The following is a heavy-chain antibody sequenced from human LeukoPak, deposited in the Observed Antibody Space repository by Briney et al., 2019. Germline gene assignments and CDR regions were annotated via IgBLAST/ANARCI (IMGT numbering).Heavy chain of an antibody. Sequence: PGGSLRLSCEASGFIFNNFWMSWVRQAPGKGLEWVANIKQDGGEKYYVDSVKGRFTISRDNAENSVYLQMNSLRAEDTGVYYCARDRLEAVTDDDYFDYWGQGTLVTVSS. CDR1: GFIFNNFW. J-gene: IGHJ4*02. CDR2: IKQDGGEK. D-gene: IGHD2-21*02. CDR3: ARDRLEAVTDDDYFDY. V-gene: IGHV3-7*01.